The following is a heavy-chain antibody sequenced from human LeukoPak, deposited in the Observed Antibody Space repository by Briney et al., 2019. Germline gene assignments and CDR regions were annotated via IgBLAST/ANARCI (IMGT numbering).Heavy chain of an antibody. V-gene: IGHV4-30-4*07. CDR2: IYYTGST. CDR3: ARGGDSSGYEGRFDP. D-gene: IGHD3-22*01. J-gene: IGHJ5*02. CDR1: GGSISRSGYS. Sequence: SETLSLTCAVSGGSISRSGYSWGWIRQPPGKGLDWIAYIYYTGSTYYNPSLKSRVTISLDTSKNQFSLKLTSVTAADTAVYYCARGGDSSGYEGRFDPWGQGTLVTVSS.